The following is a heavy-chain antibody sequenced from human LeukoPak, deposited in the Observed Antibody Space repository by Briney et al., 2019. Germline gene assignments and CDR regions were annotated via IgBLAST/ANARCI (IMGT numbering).Heavy chain of an antibody. CDR1: GFTFSGSA. D-gene: IGHD3-10*01. V-gene: IGHV3-73*01. Sequence: PGGSLQLSCAASGFTFSGSAVHWVRQASGKGLEWVGHFRNKGSGYATDYAASVKGRFTISRDDSKNTLYLQMNSLKTEDTAVYYCTTLIPGGVVLWFGELTDYWGQGTLVTVSS. CDR3: TTLIPGGVVLWFGELTDY. J-gene: IGHJ4*02. CDR2: FRNKGSGYAT.